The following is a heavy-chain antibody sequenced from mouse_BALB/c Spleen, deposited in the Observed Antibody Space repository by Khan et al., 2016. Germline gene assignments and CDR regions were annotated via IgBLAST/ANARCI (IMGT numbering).Heavy chain of an antibody. CDR3: ARYGNSYYFDY. CDR2: ISYSGST. J-gene: IGHJ2*01. Sequence: VQLKESGPGLVKPSQSLSLTCTVTGYSITSDYAWNWIRQFPGNKLEWMGYISYSGSTSYNPSLKSRISITRDTSKNQFFLQLNSVTTEDTATYYCARYGNSYYFDYWGQGTTLTVSS. CDR1: GYSITSDYA. D-gene: IGHD2-1*01. V-gene: IGHV3-2*02.